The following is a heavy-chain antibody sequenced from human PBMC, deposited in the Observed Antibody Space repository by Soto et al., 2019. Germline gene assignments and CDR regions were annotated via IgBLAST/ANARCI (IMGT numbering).Heavy chain of an antibody. Sequence: GGSLRLSCAASGFTVSSNYMSWVRQAPGKGLEWVSVIYSGGSTYYADSVKGRFTISRDNSKNTLYLQMNSLRAEDTAVYYCARDFWDSAAGTYVNDYYYYGMDVWGQGTTVTVSS. CDR2: IYSGGST. CDR1: GFTVSSNY. J-gene: IGHJ6*02. D-gene: IGHD6-13*01. V-gene: IGHV3-53*01. CDR3: ARDFWDSAAGTYVNDYYYYGMDV.